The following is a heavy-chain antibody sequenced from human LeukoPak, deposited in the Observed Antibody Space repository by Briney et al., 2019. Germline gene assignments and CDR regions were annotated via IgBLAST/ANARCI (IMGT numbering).Heavy chain of an antibody. D-gene: IGHD4-17*01. Sequence: PSETLSLTCTVSGXSISSYYWSWIRQSPGKGLEWFVYYYYSGSTTYNPSLKSRVTMSVDPSKRHFSMKLSSVTAADTAVYYCARHVSGDYAWLDVWGQGTTVTVSS. CDR3: ARHVSGDYAWLDV. CDR1: GXSISSYY. J-gene: IGHJ6*02. V-gene: IGHV4-59*08. CDR2: YYYSGST.